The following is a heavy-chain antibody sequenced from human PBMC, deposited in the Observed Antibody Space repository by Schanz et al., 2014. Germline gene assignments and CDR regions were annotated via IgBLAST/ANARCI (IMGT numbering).Heavy chain of an antibody. CDR1: GGTFSSFG. CDR2: ISAYNGNT. Sequence: VQLEQSGAEVKKPGSSVKVSCKASGGTFSSFGINWVRQAPGQGLEWMGWISAYNGNTNYAQKLQGRVTMTTDTSTSTAYMELSSLRYEDTALYYCARGTMPGTFDIWGQGTMVTVSS. CDR3: ARGTMPGTFDI. D-gene: IGHD2-2*01. V-gene: IGHV1-18*01. J-gene: IGHJ3*02.